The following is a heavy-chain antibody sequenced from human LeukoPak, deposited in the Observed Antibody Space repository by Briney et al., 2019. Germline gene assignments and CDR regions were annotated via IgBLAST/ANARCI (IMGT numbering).Heavy chain of an antibody. CDR3: ARLPRGGDIDY. D-gene: IGHD2-21*01. J-gene: IGHJ4*02. CDR1: GYSISSGYY. V-gene: IGHV4-38-2*02. Sequence: SETLSLTCTVSGYSISSGYYWGWIRQPPGKGLEWIGSIYHSGSTYYNPSPKSRVTISVDTSKNQFSLKLSSATAADTAVYYCARLPRGGDIDYWGQGTLVTVSS. CDR2: IYHSGST.